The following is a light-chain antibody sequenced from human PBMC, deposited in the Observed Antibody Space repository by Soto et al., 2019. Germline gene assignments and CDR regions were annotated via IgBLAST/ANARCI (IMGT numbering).Light chain of an antibody. V-gene: IGKV1-5*01. CDR3: QQCHNLRIT. CDR1: QSVSRW. CDR2: GAS. Sequence: DIQMTQSPSTLSASVGDRVTITCRASQSVSRWLAWYQQKPGKAPKLLIYGASNRATGIPARFTGSVSGTDFTLTISSLEPEDFAVYYCQQCHNLRITLGQGTRLEIK. J-gene: IGKJ5*01.